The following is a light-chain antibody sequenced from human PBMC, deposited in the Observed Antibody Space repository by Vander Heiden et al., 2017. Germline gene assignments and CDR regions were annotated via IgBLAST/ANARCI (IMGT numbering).Light chain of an antibody. CDR3: QQYNSYST. V-gene: IGKV1-5*03. J-gene: IGKJ1*01. CDR1: QSISSW. Sequence: DIQMTQSPSTLSASVGDRVTIPCRPSQSISSWLAWYQQKPGKAPKLLIYKASSVESGVPSRFSGSGSGKEFTLTISSLQPDDFATYYCQQYNSYSTFGQGTKVEIK. CDR2: KAS.